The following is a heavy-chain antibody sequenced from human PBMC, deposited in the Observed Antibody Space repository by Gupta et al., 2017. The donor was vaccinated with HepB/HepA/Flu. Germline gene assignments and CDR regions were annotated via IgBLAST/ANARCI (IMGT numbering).Heavy chain of an antibody. CDR1: GFTFRSVG. CDR2: IVGDGGKT. CDR3: AKALSSGRLYYFDF. V-gene: IGHV3-23*01. Sequence: EVQLLESGGGLVQPGRSLRLSCAASGFTFRSVGMSWVRQAPGKGLEWVSDIVGDGGKTHYADSLKGRFTISRDNSKNTVYLQMSSLSPEDTAVYYCAKALSSGRLYYFDFRGQGTLVTVSS. J-gene: IGHJ4*02. D-gene: IGHD6-19*01.